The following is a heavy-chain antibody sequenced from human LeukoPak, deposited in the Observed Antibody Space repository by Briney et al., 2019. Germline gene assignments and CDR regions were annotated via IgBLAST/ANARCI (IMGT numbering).Heavy chain of an antibody. D-gene: IGHD2-2*01. V-gene: IGHV1-46*01. CDR1: GYTFTSYY. Sequence: RASVKVSCKASGYTFTSYYMHWVRQAPEQGLEWMGIINPSGGSTSYAQKFQGRVTMTRDTSTSTVYMELSSLRSEDTAVYYCAREGCSSTSCYFSLRLRDWGQGTLVTVSS. CDR3: AREGCSSTSCYFSLRLRD. J-gene: IGHJ4*02. CDR2: INPSGGST.